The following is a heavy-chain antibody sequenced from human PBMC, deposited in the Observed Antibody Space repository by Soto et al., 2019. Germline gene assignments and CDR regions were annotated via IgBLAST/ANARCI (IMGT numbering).Heavy chain of an antibody. Sequence: EVQLVESGGGLVKPGGSLRLSCAASGFTFSSYSMNWVRQAPGKGLQWVSSISSSSTYIYYADSVKGRFTISRDNAKNSLYLQMNSLRAEDTAVYYCAGGTNYYDSSVYYGYWGQGTLVTVSS. CDR2: ISSSSTYI. V-gene: IGHV3-21*01. J-gene: IGHJ4*02. CDR1: GFTFSSYS. D-gene: IGHD3-22*01. CDR3: AGGTNYYDSSVYYGY.